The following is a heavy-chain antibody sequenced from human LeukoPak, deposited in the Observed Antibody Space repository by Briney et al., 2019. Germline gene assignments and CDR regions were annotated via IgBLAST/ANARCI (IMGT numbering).Heavy chain of an antibody. CDR3: ARSLRGSGYDY. Sequence: SETLSLTCAVYGGSFSGYYWSWIRQPPGKGLEWIGEINHRGGTNYNPSLKSRVTISVDTSKNQFSLKLSSVTAADTAVYYCARSLRGSGYDYWGQGTLVTVSS. D-gene: IGHD6-19*01. CDR2: INHRGGT. CDR1: GGSFSGYY. J-gene: IGHJ4*02. V-gene: IGHV4-34*01.